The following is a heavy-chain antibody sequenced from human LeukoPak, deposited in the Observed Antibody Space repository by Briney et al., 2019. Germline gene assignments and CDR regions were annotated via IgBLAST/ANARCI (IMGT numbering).Heavy chain of an antibody. V-gene: IGHV3-23*01. CDR1: GFTFSSYA. Sequence: GGSLRLSCAASGFTFSSYAVSWVRQAPGKGLEWVSAISGSGGSTYYADSVKGRFAISRDNSKNTLYLQMNSLRAEDTAVYYCAKDSYGSGSYGAGGWGQGTLVTVSS. D-gene: IGHD3-10*01. CDR3: AKDSYGSGSYGAGG. J-gene: IGHJ4*02. CDR2: ISGSGGST.